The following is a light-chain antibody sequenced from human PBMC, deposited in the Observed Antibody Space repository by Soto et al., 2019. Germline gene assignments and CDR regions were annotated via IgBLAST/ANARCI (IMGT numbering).Light chain of an antibody. Sequence: AIRMTQSPSSFSASTGDRVTITCRASQGISSYLAWYQQKPGKAPKLLIYAASTLHSGVPSRFSGSGSGTDFTLTISCLQSEDFAIYYCHQYYSYPLTFGQGTKLEIK. V-gene: IGKV1-8*01. J-gene: IGKJ2*01. CDR3: HQYYSYPLT. CDR1: QGISSY. CDR2: AAS.